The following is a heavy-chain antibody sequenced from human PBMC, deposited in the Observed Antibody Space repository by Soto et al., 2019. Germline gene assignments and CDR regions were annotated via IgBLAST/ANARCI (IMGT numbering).Heavy chain of an antibody. CDR1: GDSVSSNSAA. CDR2: TYYRSKRYN. CDR3: ARVPYCSGGSCPTEDWFDP. J-gene: IGHJ5*02. V-gene: IGHV6-1*01. D-gene: IGHD2-15*01. Sequence: SQTLSLTCAISGDSVSSNSAAWNWIRQSPSRGLEWLGRTYYRSKRYNDYAVSVKSRVTINPDTSKNQFSLQLNSVTPEDTAVYYCARVPYCSGGSCPTEDWFDPWGQGTLVTVSS.